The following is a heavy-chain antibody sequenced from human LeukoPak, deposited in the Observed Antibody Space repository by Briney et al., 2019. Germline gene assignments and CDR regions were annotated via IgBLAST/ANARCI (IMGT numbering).Heavy chain of an antibody. J-gene: IGHJ6*02. CDR3: ARDFAGYCSSTSCYTNYYYGMDV. CDR2: ISYDGSNK. Sequence: QPGGSLRLSCAASGFTFSSYAMHWVRQAPGKGLEWVAVISYDGSNKYYADSVKGRFTISRDNSKNTLYLQMNSLRAEDTAVYYCARDFAGYCSSTSCYTNYYYGMDVWGQGTTVTVS. V-gene: IGHV3-30-3*01. D-gene: IGHD2-2*02. CDR1: GFTFSSYA.